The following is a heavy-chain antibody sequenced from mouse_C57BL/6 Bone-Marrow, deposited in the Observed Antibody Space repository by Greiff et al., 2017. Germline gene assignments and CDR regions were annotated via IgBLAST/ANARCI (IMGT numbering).Heavy chain of an antibody. CDR1: GYTFTSYW. CDR2: IDPSDSYT. J-gene: IGHJ2*01. V-gene: IGHV1-69*01. D-gene: IGHD2-4*01. CDR3: AMGLRIDY. Sequence: QVQLQQPGAELVMPGASVKLSCKASGYTFTSYWMHWVKQRPGQGLEWIGEIDPSDSYTNYNQKFKGKSTLTVDKSSSTAYMQLSSLTSEDSAVYYCAMGLRIDYGGQGTTLTVSS.